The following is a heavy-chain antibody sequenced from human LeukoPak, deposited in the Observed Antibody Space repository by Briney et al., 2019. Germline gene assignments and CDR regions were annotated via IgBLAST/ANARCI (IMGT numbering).Heavy chain of an antibody. D-gene: IGHD6-13*01. CDR1: GYTFTSYD. Sequence: GASVKVSCKASGYTFTSYDINWVRQATGQGLEWMGWMNPNSGNTGYAQKFQGRVTITRNTTISTAYMELSSLRSEDTAVYYCARATNRRTSSSWYYWGQGTLVTVSS. J-gene: IGHJ4*02. CDR3: ARATNRRTSSSWYY. V-gene: IGHV1-8*03. CDR2: MNPNSGNT.